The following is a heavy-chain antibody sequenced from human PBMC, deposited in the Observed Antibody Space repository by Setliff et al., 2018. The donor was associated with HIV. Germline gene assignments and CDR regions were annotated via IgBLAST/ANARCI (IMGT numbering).Heavy chain of an antibody. V-gene: IGHV3-7*03. CDR2: IKQDGSTT. CDR1: GFTFSSYW. J-gene: IGHJ4*02. Sequence: QAGGSLRLSCAASGFTFSSYWMSWVRQAPGKGLEWVANIKQDGSTTNYADSVKGRFTISRDNAKNTLYLQMNSLRAEDTGVYYCARHPMIVVVPWGGSYFDYWGQGTLVTVSS. CDR3: ARHPMIVVVPWGGSYFDY. D-gene: IGHD3-22*01.